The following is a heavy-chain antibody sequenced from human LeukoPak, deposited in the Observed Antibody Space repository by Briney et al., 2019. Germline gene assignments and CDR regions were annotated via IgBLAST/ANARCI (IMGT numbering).Heavy chain of an antibody. D-gene: IGHD6-13*01. CDR2: MNPNSGNT. Sequence: ASVKVSCKASGYTFTSYDINWVRQATGQGLEWMGWMNPNSGNTGYVQKFQGRVTMTRNTSISTAYMELSSLRSEDTAVYYCARVTAAQKYWYFDLWGRGTLVTVSS. CDR1: GYTFTSYD. CDR3: ARVTAAQKYWYFDL. J-gene: IGHJ2*01. V-gene: IGHV1-8*01.